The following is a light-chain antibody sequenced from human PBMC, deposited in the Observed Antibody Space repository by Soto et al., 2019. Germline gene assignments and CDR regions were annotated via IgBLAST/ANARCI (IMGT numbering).Light chain of an antibody. CDR1: QSVSSY. V-gene: IGKV3-11*01. Sequence: EIVLTQSPATLSLSPGERAILSCRASQSVSSYLAWYQQKPGQAPRLLIYDASNRATGIPARFSGSGSGTDFTLTISSLEPEDFAVYYCQQRSNWPPGSTFGPGTNVDIK. CDR3: QQRSNWPPGST. J-gene: IGKJ3*01. CDR2: DAS.